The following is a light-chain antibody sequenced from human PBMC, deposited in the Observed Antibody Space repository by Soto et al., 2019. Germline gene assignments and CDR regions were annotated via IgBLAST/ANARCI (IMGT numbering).Light chain of an antibody. CDR2: AAS. CDR1: QSISSY. CDR3: QQSYSTPYT. V-gene: IGKV1-39*01. Sequence: DIQMTQSPSSLSASVGDRVTITCRARQSISSYLNWYQQKPGKAPKLLIYAASCLQSGVPSRFSGSGSGTDFTLTISSLQPEDFATYYCQQSYSTPYTFGQGTKLEIK. J-gene: IGKJ2*01.